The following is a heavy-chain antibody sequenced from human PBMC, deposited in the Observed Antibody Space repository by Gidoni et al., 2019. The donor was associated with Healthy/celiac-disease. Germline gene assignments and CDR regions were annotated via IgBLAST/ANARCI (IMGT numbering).Heavy chain of an antibody. CDR1: GFPFSSYW. D-gene: IGHD3-3*01. V-gene: IGHV3-7*01. CDR2: IKQDGSEK. CDR3: ARGHYDFWSGQGY. Sequence: EVQLVESGGGLVQPGGSLRLSCAASGFPFSSYWMSWVRQAPGKGLEWVANIKQDGSEKYYVDSVKGRFTISRDNAKNSLYLQMNSLRAEDTAVYYCARGHYDFWSGQGYWGQGTLVTVSS. J-gene: IGHJ4*02.